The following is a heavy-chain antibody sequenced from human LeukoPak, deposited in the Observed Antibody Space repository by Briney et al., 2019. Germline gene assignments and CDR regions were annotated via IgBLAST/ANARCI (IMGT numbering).Heavy chain of an antibody. CDR1: GFTFSSYN. CDR2: ITSSSRYI. J-gene: IGHJ6*03. D-gene: IGHD1-26*01. Sequence: GGSLRLSCAVSGFTFSSYNMNWVRQAPGKGLEWVSSITSSSRYIYYADSVKGRFTISRDNARSSLYLQMNSLRAEDTAVYYCARDPYSGSYGDYYYYYMDVWGKGTTVTISS. V-gene: IGHV3-21*01. CDR3: ARDPYSGSYGDYYYYYMDV.